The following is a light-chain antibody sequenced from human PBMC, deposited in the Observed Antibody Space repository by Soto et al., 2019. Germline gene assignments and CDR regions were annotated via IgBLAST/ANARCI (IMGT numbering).Light chain of an antibody. J-gene: IGKJ5*01. CDR3: QQRNIWPPVT. Sequence: EIVLTQSPGTLSSSPGERATLSCRASQTVTSNYLAWYQQKPGQAPRLLFFGAFNRATGIPARFSGSGSGTDFTLTISSLEPEDFAVYYCQQRNIWPPVTFGQGTRLEI. V-gene: IGKV3-11*01. CDR1: QTVTSNY. CDR2: GAF.